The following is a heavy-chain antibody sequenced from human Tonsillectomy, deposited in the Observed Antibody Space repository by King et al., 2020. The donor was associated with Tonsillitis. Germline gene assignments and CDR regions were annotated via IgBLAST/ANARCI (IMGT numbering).Heavy chain of an antibody. D-gene: IGHD3-16*01. J-gene: IGHJ2*01. CDR2: HIPFFDTA. CDR3: VRGGEDDLSSCYFDI. CDR1: GDNLGRHT. Sequence: QLVQSGAEVKKPGSSVKVSCEASGDNLGRHTMNWVRQVPGQGLEWMGGHIPFFDTANYAQKFQGRVTIIADKSTNTVYMELSSLKSEDTAIYYCVRGGEDDLSSCYFDIWGRGTLVTVSS. V-gene: IGHV1-69*06.